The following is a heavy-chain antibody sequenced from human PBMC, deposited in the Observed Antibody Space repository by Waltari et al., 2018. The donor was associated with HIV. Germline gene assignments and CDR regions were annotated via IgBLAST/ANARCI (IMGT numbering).Heavy chain of an antibody. CDR1: GDSFFSNRSA. CDR2: TYYRSKWYN. Sequence: QVKLQQSGPGLVRPSQTLPLPCAISGDSFFSNRSAWTWIGQHPTRGLEWLGRTYYRSKWYNDYAVSVKSRITINPDTSKNQFSLQLNSVTPEDTAVYYCARDKCDSSSWGFAFDIWGQGTMVTVSS. D-gene: IGHD6-6*01. J-gene: IGHJ3*02. V-gene: IGHV6-1*01. CDR3: ARDKCDSSSWGFAFDI.